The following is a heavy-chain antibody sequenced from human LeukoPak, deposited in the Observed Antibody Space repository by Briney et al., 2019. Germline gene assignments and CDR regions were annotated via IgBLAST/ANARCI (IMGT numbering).Heavy chain of an antibody. V-gene: IGHV4-61*02. CDR3: ARGGDYIPNY. Sequence: PSQTLSLTCIVSSGSISSGSYYWNWIRQPAGKGLEWIGRINTSGNTNYNPSLKSRVTISVDTSKNQFSLKLSSVTAADTAVYYCARGGDYIPNYWGQGTLVTVSS. J-gene: IGHJ4*02. CDR1: SGSISSGSYY. CDR2: INTSGNT. D-gene: IGHD2-21*02.